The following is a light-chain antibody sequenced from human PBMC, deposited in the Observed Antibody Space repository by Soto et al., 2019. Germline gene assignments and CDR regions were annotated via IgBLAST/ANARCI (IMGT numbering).Light chain of an antibody. CDR3: SSYAGSSNV. CDR1: SSDVGGYNY. J-gene: IGLJ1*01. Sequence: QSALTQPPSASGSPGQSVAISCTGTSSDVGGYNYVSWYQQHPGKAPKLMIYEVNKRPSGVPDRFSGSKSGNTASLTFSGLQAEDEADYSCSSYAGSSNVFGTGTKLTVL. CDR2: EVN. V-gene: IGLV2-8*01.